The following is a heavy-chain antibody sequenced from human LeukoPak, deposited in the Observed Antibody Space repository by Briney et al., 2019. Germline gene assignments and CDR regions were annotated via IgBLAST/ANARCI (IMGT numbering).Heavy chain of an antibody. J-gene: IGHJ4*02. Sequence: SETLSLTCSVYGGSFSGYYWSWIRQPPGKGLEWIGEINHSGSTNYNPSLKSRVTISVDTSKNQFSLKLSSVTAADTAVYYCARSDFWSGYSYYFDYWGQGTLVTVSS. V-gene: IGHV4-34*01. CDR2: INHSGST. D-gene: IGHD3-3*01. CDR1: GGSFSGYY. CDR3: ARSDFWSGYSYYFDY.